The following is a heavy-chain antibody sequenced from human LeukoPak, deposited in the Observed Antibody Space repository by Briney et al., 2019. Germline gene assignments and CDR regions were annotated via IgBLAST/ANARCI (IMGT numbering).Heavy chain of an antibody. CDR3: ARATNYGGNWDFDY. D-gene: IGHD4-23*01. V-gene: IGHV3-72*01. J-gene: IGHJ4*02. CDR1: GFTFSDHY. CDR2: SRNKAYSYTT. Sequence: GGSLRLSCAASGFTFSDHYMDWVRQAPGKGLEWVGRSRNKAYSYTTEYAASVKGRFTISGDDSENSVYLQMNSLKTEDTAVYYCARATNYGGNWDFDYWGQGTLVTVSS.